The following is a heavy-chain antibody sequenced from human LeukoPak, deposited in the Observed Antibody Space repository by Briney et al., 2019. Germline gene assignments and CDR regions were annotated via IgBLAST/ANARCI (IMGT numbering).Heavy chain of an antibody. CDR3: AREDYFD. CDR2: INPNSGGT. Sequence: AASVKVSCKASGYTFTGYYMHWLRQAPGQGLEWMGWINPNSGGTNYAQKFQGRVTMTRDTSISTAYMELRRPRSDDTAVYYCAREDYFDWGQGTLVTVSS. CDR1: GYTFTGYY. D-gene: IGHD3-9*01. J-gene: IGHJ4*02. V-gene: IGHV1-2*02.